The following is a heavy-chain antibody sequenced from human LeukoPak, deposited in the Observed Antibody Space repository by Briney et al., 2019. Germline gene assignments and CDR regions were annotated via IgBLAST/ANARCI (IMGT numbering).Heavy chain of an antibody. CDR2: IWHDGSNK. CDR3: AREHRISYGMAV. V-gene: IGHV3-33*01. D-gene: IGHD2-15*01. Sequence: GGSLRLSCAASGFTFSSYGMHWVRQAAGKGREGVAVIWHDGSNKYYADSVKGRFTISRDNSKNTLYLQMDSLRAEDTAVYYCAREHRISYGMAVWGQGTTVTVSS. J-gene: IGHJ6*02. CDR1: GFTFSSYG.